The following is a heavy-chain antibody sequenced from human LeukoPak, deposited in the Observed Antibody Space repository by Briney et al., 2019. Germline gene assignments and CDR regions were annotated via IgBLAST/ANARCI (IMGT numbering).Heavy chain of an antibody. V-gene: IGHV4-30-2*01. CDR1: GGSISSGGYS. Sequence: TTSETLSLTCAVSGGSISSGGYSWSWIRQPPGKGLEWIGYIYHSGSTYYNPSLKSRVTISVDRSKNQFSLKLSSVTAADTAVYYCARNNVGAPFIFDCWGQGTLVTVSS. J-gene: IGHJ4*02. CDR2: IYHSGST. CDR3: ARNNVGAPFIFDC. D-gene: IGHD1-26*01.